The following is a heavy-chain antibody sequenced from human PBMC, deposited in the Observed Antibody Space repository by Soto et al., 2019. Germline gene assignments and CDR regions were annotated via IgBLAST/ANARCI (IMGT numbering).Heavy chain of an antibody. J-gene: IGHJ6*02. CDR2: IIPIFGTA. D-gene: IGHD6-13*01. CDR1: GGTFSSYA. CDR3: AEIAAAGQQESRFFGAAGYYGMDV. V-gene: IGHV1-69*13. Sequence: VASVKVSCKASGGTFSSYAISWVRQAPGQGLEWMGGIIPIFGTANYAQKFQGRVTITADESTSTAYMELSSLRSEDTAVYYCAEIAAAGQQESRFFGAAGYYGMDVWARGNSVPVS.